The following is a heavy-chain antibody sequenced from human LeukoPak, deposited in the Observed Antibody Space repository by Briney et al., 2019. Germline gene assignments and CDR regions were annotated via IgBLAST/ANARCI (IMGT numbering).Heavy chain of an antibody. V-gene: IGHV3-23*01. J-gene: IGHJ4*02. CDR2: INSGERR. Sequence: GGSPRLSCAPSGFMFNNYAMSWVRQAPGKGLEWVSGINSGERRYYADSVRGRFTISRDNSKNTLYLQMHSLRAEDTAVYFCARGWYNFDYWGQGTLVTVSS. CDR3: ARGWYNFDY. CDR1: GFMFNNYA. D-gene: IGHD6-19*01.